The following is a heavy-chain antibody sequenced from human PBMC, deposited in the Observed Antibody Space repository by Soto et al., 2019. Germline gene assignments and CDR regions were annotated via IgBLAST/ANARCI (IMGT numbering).Heavy chain of an antibody. CDR2: IQQDGSTK. Sequence: EVQLVESGGGLVQPGGSLRLSCAASGFTFSKYWVSWVRQAPGKGLEWLADIQQDGSTKYYVDSVKGRFTISRDNAEKSLYLQMNNRRAEDTAVYYCARDSNDYGDYGWYFDLWGRGTLVTVSS. V-gene: IGHV3-7*01. D-gene: IGHD4-17*01. CDR1: GFTFSKYW. CDR3: ARDSNDYGDYGWYFDL. J-gene: IGHJ2*01.